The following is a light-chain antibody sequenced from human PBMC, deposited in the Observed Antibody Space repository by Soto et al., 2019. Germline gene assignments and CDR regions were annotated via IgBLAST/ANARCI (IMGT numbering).Light chain of an antibody. CDR3: LQSYSSLET. CDR2: SAS. CDR1: QAIGTY. V-gene: IGKV1-39*01. Sequence: DIQMTQSPSSLSASVGDRVTITCRASQAIGTYLYWYQHKPGKAPKLLIYSASGLQSGVPSRFSGSGSGTEFTLTISSLQPEDFATYYCLQSYSSLETLGPG. J-gene: IGKJ3*01.